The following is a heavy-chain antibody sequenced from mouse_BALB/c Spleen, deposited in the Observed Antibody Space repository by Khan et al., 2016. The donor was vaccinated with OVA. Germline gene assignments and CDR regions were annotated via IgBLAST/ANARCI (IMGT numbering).Heavy chain of an antibody. CDR3: ARHRSTSWFAY. Sequence: VQLKQSGPELMKPGASVKISCKASGYSFTSYYLHWVKQSHGRTLEWIGYIDPFNGGTTYNQKFKGKATLTVDKSSSTAYMHLRSLTSEDSAVYYCARHRSTSWFAYLGQGTLVTVSA. CDR1: GYSFTSYY. CDR2: IDPFNGGT. J-gene: IGHJ3*01. D-gene: IGHD1-1*01. V-gene: IGHV1-31*01.